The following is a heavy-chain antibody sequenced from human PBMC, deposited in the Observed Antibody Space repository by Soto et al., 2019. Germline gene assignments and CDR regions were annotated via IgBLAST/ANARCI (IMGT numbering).Heavy chain of an antibody. CDR2: IYYSGSA. D-gene: IGHD2-21*01. Sequence: NPSETLSLTCTVSGGSISSSSYYWGWIRQPPGKGLEWIGSIYYSGSAYYNPSLKSRVTISVDTSKNQFSLKLSSVTAADTAVYYCARRVVIANPFDYWGQGTLVTVSS. J-gene: IGHJ4*02. CDR3: ARRVVIANPFDY. CDR1: GGSISSSSYY. V-gene: IGHV4-39*01.